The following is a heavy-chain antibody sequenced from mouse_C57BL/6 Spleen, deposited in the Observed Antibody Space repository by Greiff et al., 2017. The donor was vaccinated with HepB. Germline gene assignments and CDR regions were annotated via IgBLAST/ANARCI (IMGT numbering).Heavy chain of an antibody. CDR2: IDPENGDT. CDR1: GFNFKDDY. Sequence: VQLQQSGAELVRPGASVKLSCTASGFNFKDDYMHWVKQRPEQGLEWIGWIDPENGDTEYASKFQGKATITADTSSNTAYLQLSSLTSAATAVYDCTSPYYEYDKEGFDYWGQGTLVTVSA. J-gene: IGHJ3*01. V-gene: IGHV14-4*01. CDR3: TSPYYEYDKEGFDY. D-gene: IGHD2-4*01.